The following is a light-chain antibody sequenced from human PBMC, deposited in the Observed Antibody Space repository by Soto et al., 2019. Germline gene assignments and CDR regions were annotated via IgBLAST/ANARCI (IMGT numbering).Light chain of an antibody. J-gene: IGKJ4*01. V-gene: IGKV3-20*01. CDR1: QSVSSSS. Sequence: EIVLTQSPGTLSLSPGERATLSCRASQSVSSSSLAWYQQKPGQAPRLLIYGASSRATGIPDRFSGSGSGTDFTLTISRLEPEDFAVYYCQQYGSSPRSNFGGGTKVEIK. CDR2: GAS. CDR3: QQYGSSPRSN.